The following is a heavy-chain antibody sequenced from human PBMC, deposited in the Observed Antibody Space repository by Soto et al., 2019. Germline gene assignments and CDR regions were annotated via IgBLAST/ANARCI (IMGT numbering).Heavy chain of an antibody. V-gene: IGHV1-18*01. CDR1: GYTFTSYG. CDR2: ISAYNGNT. CDR3: ARDPYPSDPAFLVY. J-gene: IGHJ4*02. Sequence: GASVKVSCKASGYTFTSYGISWVRQAPGQGLEWMGWISAYNGNTNYAQKLQGRVTMTTDTSTSTAYMELRSLRSDDTAVYYCARDPYPSDPAFLVYWGQGTLVTVSS.